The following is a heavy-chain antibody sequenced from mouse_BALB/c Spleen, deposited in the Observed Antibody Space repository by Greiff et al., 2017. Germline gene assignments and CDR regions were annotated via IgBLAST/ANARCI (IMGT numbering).Heavy chain of an antibody. D-gene: IGHD1-1*01. CDR1: GYTFTSYY. V-gene: IGHV1S56*01. J-gene: IGHJ3*01. Sequence: QVQLQQSGPELVKPGASVRISCKASGYTFTSYYIHWVKQRPGQGLEWIGWIYPGNVNTKYNEKFKGKATLTADKSSSTAYMQLSSLTSEDSAVYFCARNPGSSYGWFAYWGQGTLVTVSA. CDR3: ARNPGSSYGWFAY. CDR2: IYPGNVNT.